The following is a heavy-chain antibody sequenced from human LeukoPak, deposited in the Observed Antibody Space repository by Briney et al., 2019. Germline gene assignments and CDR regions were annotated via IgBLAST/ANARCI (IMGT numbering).Heavy chain of an antibody. J-gene: IGHJ4*02. CDR2: ISSSSSYI. CDR1: GFTFSDYS. V-gene: IGHV3-21*01. CDR3: ARDKGYTYGPGDY. D-gene: IGHD5-18*01. Sequence: GGSLRHSCAASGFTFSDYSMNWVRQAPGKGLEWVSSISSSSSYIYYADSVKGRFTISRDNAKNSLYLQMNSLRAEDTAVYYCARDKGYTYGPGDYWGQGTLVTVSS.